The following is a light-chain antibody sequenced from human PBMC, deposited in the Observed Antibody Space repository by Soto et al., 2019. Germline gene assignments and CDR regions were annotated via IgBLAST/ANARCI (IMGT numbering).Light chain of an antibody. J-gene: IGLJ3*02. CDR1: SSDVGGYNY. CDR3: RSYTSQRTGG. Sequence: QSVLTQPASVSGSPGQSITISCTGTSSDVGGYNYVSWYQQHPGKAPKLMIYDVSNRPSGVSNRFSGSKSGNTASLTISGLQAWDGADYYCRSYTSQRTGGFGRGTKLTVL. CDR2: DVS. V-gene: IGLV2-14*01.